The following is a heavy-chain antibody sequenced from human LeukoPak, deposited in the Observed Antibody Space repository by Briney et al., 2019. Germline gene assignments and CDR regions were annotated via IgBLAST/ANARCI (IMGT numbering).Heavy chain of an antibody. CDR2: IKQDGSEK. Sequence: PGGSLRLSCAASGFTFSSYWMSWVRQAPGKGLEGVANIKQDGSEKYYVDSVKGRFTISRDNAKNSLYLQMNSLRAEDTAVYYCARAADCSGGSCYLYYYYYYMDVWGKGTTVTVSS. V-gene: IGHV3-7*01. D-gene: IGHD2-15*01. CDR1: GFTFSSYW. CDR3: ARAADCSGGSCYLYYYYYYMDV. J-gene: IGHJ6*03.